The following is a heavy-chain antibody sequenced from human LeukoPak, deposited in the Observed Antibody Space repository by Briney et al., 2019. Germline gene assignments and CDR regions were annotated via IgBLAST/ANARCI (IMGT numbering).Heavy chain of an antibody. CDR1: GFTFSSYG. J-gene: IGHJ4*02. CDR2: ISYDGSNK. CDR3: AKARYDGEVMIAATDY. Sequence: GGSLRLSCAAPGFTFSSYGMHWVRQAPGKRLEWVAFISYDGSNKYYADSVKGRFTISRDNSKNTLYLQMNNLRADDTAVYYCAKARYDGEVMIAATDYWGQGTLVTASS. D-gene: IGHD2-15*01. V-gene: IGHV3-30*18.